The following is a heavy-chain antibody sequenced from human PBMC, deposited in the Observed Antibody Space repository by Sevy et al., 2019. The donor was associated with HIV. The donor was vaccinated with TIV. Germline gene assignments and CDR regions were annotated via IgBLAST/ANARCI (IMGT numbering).Heavy chain of an antibody. V-gene: IGHV5-51*01. CDR1: GYSFTTYW. Sequence: GESLKISCKASGYSFTTYWIGWVRQMPGNGLHWMGSIYPGDSDTIYSPSFQGQVSISADKSVTTAYLQWNSLQASDTAIYYCARLGNNEEGAFDIWGQRTMVTVSS. D-gene: IGHD2-8*01. J-gene: IGHJ3*02. CDR2: IYPGDSDT. CDR3: ARLGNNEEGAFDI.